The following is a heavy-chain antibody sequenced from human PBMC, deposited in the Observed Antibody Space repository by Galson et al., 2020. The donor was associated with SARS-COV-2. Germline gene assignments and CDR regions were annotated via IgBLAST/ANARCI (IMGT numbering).Heavy chain of an antibody. V-gene: IGHV3-20*01. CDR1: GFTFDDYG. J-gene: IGHJ3*02. D-gene: IGHD1-26*01. CDR3: ARGPSGSYSTGDAFDI. Sequence: GESLKIYCAASGFTFDDYGMSRVRPAPGKGLEWVSGINWNGGSTGYADSVKGRFTISRDNAKNSLYLQMNSLRAEDTALYHCARGPSGSYSTGDAFDIWGQGTMGTVSS. CDR2: INWNGGST.